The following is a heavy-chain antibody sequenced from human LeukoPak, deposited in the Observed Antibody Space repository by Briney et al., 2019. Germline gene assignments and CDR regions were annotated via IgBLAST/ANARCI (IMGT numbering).Heavy chain of an antibody. J-gene: IGHJ4*02. CDR1: GYTFTSYY. D-gene: IGHD2-15*01. CDR2: INPSGGST. CDR3: AILQHLRWELPSRDY. V-gene: IGHV1-46*01. Sequence: ASVKVSCKASGYTFTSYYMHWVRQAPGQGLEWMGIINPSGGSTSYAQNFQGRVTMARDTSMSTVYMELSSLRSEDTAVYYCAILQHLRWELPSRDYWGQGTLVTVSS.